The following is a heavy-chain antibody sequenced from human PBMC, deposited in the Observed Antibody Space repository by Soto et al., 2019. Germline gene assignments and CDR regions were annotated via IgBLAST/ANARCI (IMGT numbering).Heavy chain of an antibody. CDR2: IYSTGTT. J-gene: IGHJ4*02. V-gene: IGHV3-53*01. Sequence: EVQLVESGGGLIQPGGSLKLSCAASGFTVGNNYMSWVRQAPGTGLEWVSLIYSTGTTKYADGVKGRFTDSRDNAKKTLYIQRNGVRAEYTAVCYCAEGIRRAGSHYNSFGYWGQGTLVTVSS. D-gene: IGHD1-26*01. CDR3: AEGIRRAGSHYNSFGY. CDR1: GFTVGNNY.